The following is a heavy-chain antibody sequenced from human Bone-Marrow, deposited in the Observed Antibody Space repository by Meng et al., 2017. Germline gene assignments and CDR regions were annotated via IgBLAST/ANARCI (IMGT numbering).Heavy chain of an antibody. Sequence: QVQRLQPGAEVKKPGASVKASCKASGYTFPDYWLHWVRRAPGQGLEWMGRINPKSGDTHYAQRFQGRVTMTGDTSISTAYMELSGLRPDDTAMYYCARDEDISAAGKLFGDYWGQGTLVTVSS. CDR2: INPKSGDT. CDR1: GYTFPDYW. D-gene: IGHD6-13*01. V-gene: IGHV1-2*06. CDR3: ARDEDISAAGKLFGDY. J-gene: IGHJ4*02.